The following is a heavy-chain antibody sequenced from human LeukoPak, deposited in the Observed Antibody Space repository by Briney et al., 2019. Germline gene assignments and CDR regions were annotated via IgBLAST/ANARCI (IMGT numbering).Heavy chain of an antibody. CDR1: GFPFSTSW. V-gene: IGHV3-74*01. Sequence: GGSLRLSCAASGFPFSTSWVHWVRQAPGEGLLWVSRISSDGGTTECADSVKGRFAISRDNAKNTLYLQMNSLRAEDTAVYYCAARFRDGLDIWGQGTMVTVSS. CDR2: ISSDGGTT. J-gene: IGHJ3*02. CDR3: AARFRDGLDI.